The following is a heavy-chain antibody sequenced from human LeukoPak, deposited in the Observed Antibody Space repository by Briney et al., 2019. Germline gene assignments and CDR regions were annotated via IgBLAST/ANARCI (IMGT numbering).Heavy chain of an antibody. CDR2: INTDGSST. CDR1: GFIFSSYW. D-gene: IGHD3-10*01. J-gene: IGHJ6*03. V-gene: IGHV3-74*01. Sequence: PGGSLRLSCAASGFIFSSYWMHWVRHAPGKGLAWVSRINTDGSSTSYADSVKGRFTISRDNAKNTLYLQMNSLRAEDTAVYYCARDRAVRGVITYYYYYYMDVWGKGTTVTISS. CDR3: ARDRAVRGVITYYYYYYMDV.